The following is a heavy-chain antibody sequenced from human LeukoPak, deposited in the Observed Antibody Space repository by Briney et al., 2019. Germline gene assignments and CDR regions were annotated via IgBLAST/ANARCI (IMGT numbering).Heavy chain of an antibody. D-gene: IGHD6-19*01. CDR3: ARTIQQWLVDAAGGDY. CDR1: GYTFTTYG. CDR2: ISVYNGNT. V-gene: IGHV1-18*01. J-gene: IGHJ4*02. Sequence: ASVSVSSRASGYTFTTYGISWVRQAPGQGLEGMGWISVYNGNTNYAQKLQGRVTMTTDTSTSTAYMELRSLRSDDTAVYYCARTIQQWLVDAAGGDYWGQGTLVTVSS.